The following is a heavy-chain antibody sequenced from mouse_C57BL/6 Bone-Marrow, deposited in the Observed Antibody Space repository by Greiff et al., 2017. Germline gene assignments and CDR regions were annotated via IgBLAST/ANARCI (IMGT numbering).Heavy chain of an antibody. CDR2: ISNGGGST. J-gene: IGHJ3*01. CDR1: GFTFSDYY. Sequence: EVKVVDSGGGLVQPGGSLKLSCAASGFTFSDYYMSWVRQTPEERLEWVAYISNGGGSTYYPGTVKGLFTISRDNAKNTRYQQMSRLKSEDTAMYYCARQEWFAYWGQGTLVTGSA. V-gene: IGHV5-12*01. CDR3: ARQEWFAY.